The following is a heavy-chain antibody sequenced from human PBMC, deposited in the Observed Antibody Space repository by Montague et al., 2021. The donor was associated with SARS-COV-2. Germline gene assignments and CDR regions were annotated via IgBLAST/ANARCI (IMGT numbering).Heavy chain of an antibody. CDR2: ICSSSSYM. CDR3: AREAAPQYCAGGSCYQPEDF. J-gene: IGHJ4*02. V-gene: IGHV3-21*01. Sequence: SLRLSCAASVFTFSSFSMNLVRQAPRKGLEWVAIICSSSSYMYYXHSLKGRFTISRDNAKNSLYLQINSLRGDDTAIYYFAREAAPQYCAGGSCYQPEDFWGQGTQATVSS. D-gene: IGHD2-15*01. CDR1: VFTFSSFS.